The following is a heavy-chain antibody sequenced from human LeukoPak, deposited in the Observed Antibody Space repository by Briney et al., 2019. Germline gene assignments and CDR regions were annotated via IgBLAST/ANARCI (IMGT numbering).Heavy chain of an antibody. V-gene: IGHV3-30*04. CDR3: ARDSKVVPAAMGGGLGYYYCYGMDV. J-gene: IGHJ6*02. CDR2: ISYDGSNK. Sequence: GGSLRLSCAASGFTFSSYAMHWVRQAPGKGLEWVAVISYDGSNKYYADSVKGRFTISRDNSKNTLYLQMNSLRAEDTAVYYCARDSKVVPAAMGGGLGYYYCYGMDVWGQGTTVTVSS. D-gene: IGHD2-2*01. CDR1: GFTFSSYA.